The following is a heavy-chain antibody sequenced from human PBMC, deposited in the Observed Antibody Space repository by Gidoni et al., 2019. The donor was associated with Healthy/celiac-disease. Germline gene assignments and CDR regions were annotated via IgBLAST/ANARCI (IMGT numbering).Heavy chain of an antibody. Sequence: GFTFSSYGMHWVRQAPGKGLEWVAVISYDGSNKYYADSVKGRFTISRDNSKNTLYLQMNSLRAEDTAVYYCAKDRVRRYCSSTSCYSGGVDYWGQGTLVTVSS. J-gene: IGHJ4*02. CDR2: ISYDGSNK. D-gene: IGHD2-2*01. CDR1: GFTFSSYG. CDR3: AKDRVRRYCSSTSCYSGGVDY. V-gene: IGHV3-30*18.